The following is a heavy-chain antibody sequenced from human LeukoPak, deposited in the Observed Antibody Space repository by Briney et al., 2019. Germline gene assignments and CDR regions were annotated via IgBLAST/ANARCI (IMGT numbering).Heavy chain of an antibody. CDR1: GFTFSEST. D-gene: IGHD1-26*01. CDR3: TRGGYGGNYYGIDY. V-gene: IGHV3-73*01. J-gene: IGHJ4*02. CDR2: IRTKPKSYAT. Sequence: GGSLRLSCAASGFTFSESTMHWVRQGSGKGLEWVGRIRTKPKSYATEYAASVKGRFTISRDDSKNAAYLQMNSLNPEDTAVYYCTRGGYGGNYYGIDYWGQGTLVTVSS.